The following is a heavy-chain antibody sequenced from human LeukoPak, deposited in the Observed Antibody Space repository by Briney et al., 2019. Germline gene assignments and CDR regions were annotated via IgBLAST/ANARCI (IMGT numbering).Heavy chain of an antibody. CDR2: IYIGGST. D-gene: IGHD2-2*01. CDR1: GFRFSSYA. Sequence: GGSLRLSCAASGFRFSSYAMSWVRQAPGKGLEWVSVIYIGGSTYCSDSVKGRFTISRDNSKNTLYLQMNSLRTEDTAVYYCGGCSGTSCYFLDYWGQGTLVTVSS. J-gene: IGHJ4*02. V-gene: IGHV3-53*05. CDR3: GGCSGTSCYFLDY.